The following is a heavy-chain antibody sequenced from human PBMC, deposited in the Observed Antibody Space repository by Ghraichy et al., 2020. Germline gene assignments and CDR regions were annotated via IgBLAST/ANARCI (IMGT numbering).Heavy chain of an antibody. CDR3: ASDYGSGSYYNPYYFDH. D-gene: IGHD3-10*01. V-gene: IGHV4-39*01. CDR2: IYYTGST. J-gene: IGHJ4*02. Sequence: SETLSLTCTVSGGSISSSTYYWGWIHQPPGKGLEWIGSIYYTGSTSYNPSLKSRVTISVDTSKNQFSLRLRSVAAADTAVYYCASDYGSGSYYNPYYFDHWGQGTLVTVSS. CDR1: GGSISSSTYY.